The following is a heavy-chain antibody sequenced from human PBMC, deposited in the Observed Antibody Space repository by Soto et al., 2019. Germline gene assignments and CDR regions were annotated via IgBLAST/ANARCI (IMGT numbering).Heavy chain of an antibody. Sequence: GESLNISCKGSGCSFTSYLIGWVRQMPGKGLEWMGIIYPGDSDTRYSPSFQGQVTISADKYISTAYLQWSSLKASDTAMYYCAGKDSSSAFDYWGQGTLVTVSS. D-gene: IGHD3-22*01. CDR3: AGKDSSSAFDY. CDR2: IYPGDSDT. V-gene: IGHV5-51*01. CDR1: GCSFTSYL. J-gene: IGHJ4*02.